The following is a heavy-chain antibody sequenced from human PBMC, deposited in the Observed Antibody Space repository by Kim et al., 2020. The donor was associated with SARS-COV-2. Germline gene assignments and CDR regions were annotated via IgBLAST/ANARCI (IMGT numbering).Heavy chain of an antibody. CDR2: IYSGGST. J-gene: IGHJ4*02. CDR1: GFTVSSNY. CDR3: ATGGIVLRYFDWPAPILDY. Sequence: GGSLRLSCAASGFTVSSNYMSWVRQAPGKRLEWVSVIYSGGSTYYADSVKGRFTISRDNSKNTLYLQMNSLRAEDTAVYYCATGGIVLRYFDWPAPILDYWGRGTLVTVSS. D-gene: IGHD3-9*01. V-gene: IGHV3-53*01.